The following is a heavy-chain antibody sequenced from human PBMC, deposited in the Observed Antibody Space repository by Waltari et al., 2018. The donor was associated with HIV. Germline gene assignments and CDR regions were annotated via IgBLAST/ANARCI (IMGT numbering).Heavy chain of an antibody. D-gene: IGHD5-18*01. Sequence: QVQLQESGPGLVKPSETLSLTCTVSGGSISSYHCTWIRQPRGKGLGGSGYIYYRGTTKYNETLKSRVTISVDTSKNQLSRKLSSVNAADTAVYYCARELYSYGPPGYYYYGMDVWGQGTTVTVSS. CDR2: IYYRGTT. J-gene: IGHJ6*02. V-gene: IGHV4-59*01. CDR3: ARELYSYGPPGYYYYGMDV. CDR1: GGSISSYH.